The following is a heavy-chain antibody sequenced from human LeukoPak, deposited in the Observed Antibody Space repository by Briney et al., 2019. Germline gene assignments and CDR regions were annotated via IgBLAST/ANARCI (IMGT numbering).Heavy chain of an antibody. Sequence: GGSLRLSCTAYGFTFSSYAMSWVRQAPGEGLEWISAISGSGGSTYYADSVKGRFTISRDNSKNTLYLQMNNLRPEDTAVYYCASGASIWLGNAFDFWGLRTMVTVSS. CDR1: GFTFSSYA. CDR2: ISGSGGST. V-gene: IGHV3-23*01. J-gene: IGHJ3*01. CDR3: ASGASIWLGNAFDF. D-gene: IGHD3-9*01.